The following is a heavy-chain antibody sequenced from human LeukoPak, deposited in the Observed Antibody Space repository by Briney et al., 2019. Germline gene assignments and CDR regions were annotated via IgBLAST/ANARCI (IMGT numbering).Heavy chain of an antibody. CDR2: ISAYNGNT. J-gene: IGHJ5*02. D-gene: IGHD5/OR15-5a*01. CDR1: GYTFTSYG. CDR3: ARSLRLAKLNWFDP. V-gene: IGHV1-18*01. Sequence: ASVKVSCKASGYTFTSYGISWVRQAPGQGLEWMGWISAYNGNTNYAQKLQGRVTMTTDTSTSTAYMELRSLRSDDTAVYYCARSLRLAKLNWFDPWGQGTLVTVSS.